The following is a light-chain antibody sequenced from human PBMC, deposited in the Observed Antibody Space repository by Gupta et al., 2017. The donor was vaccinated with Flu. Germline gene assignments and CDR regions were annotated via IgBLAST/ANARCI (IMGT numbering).Light chain of an antibody. CDR1: EDIKKL. J-gene: IGKJ2*01. Sequence: DVPMTQSPHSLSASVGDRVTLTCQASEDIKKLLNWFQQKPGQAPKLLIYEASNLKTGVPSRFSGGGSGTHFTFTINSLLREDVATYYCQQFDKLPYTFDLGTKLE. CDR2: EAS. CDR3: QQFDKLPYT. V-gene: IGKV1-33*01.